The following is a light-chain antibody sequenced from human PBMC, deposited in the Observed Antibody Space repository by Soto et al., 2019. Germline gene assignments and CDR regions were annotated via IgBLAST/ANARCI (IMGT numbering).Light chain of an antibody. Sequence: QSVLTQPPSASGTPGQRVTISCSGSSANIGGNTVNWNQQLPGTAPKLLIYSNNQRPSGVPDRFSGSKSGTSASLAISGLQSEDEGDYYCGAWDDSLNGWVFGGGTKLTVL. CDR1: SANIGGNT. CDR3: GAWDDSLNGWV. CDR2: SNN. J-gene: IGLJ3*02. V-gene: IGLV1-44*01.